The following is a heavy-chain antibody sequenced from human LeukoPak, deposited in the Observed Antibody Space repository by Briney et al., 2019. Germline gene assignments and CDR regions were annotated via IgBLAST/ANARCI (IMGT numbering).Heavy chain of an antibody. CDR1: GFTFSSYT. CDR2: ISYDGSNK. J-gene: IGHJ4*02. V-gene: IGHV3-30*04. D-gene: IGHD3-22*01. Sequence: GGSLRLSCAASGFTFSSYTMNWVRQAPGKGLEWVAVISYDGSNKYYADSVKGRFTISRDNSKNTLYLQMNSLRAEDTAVYYCARRAGDYSHPYDYWGQGTLVTVSS. CDR3: ARRAGDYSHPYDY.